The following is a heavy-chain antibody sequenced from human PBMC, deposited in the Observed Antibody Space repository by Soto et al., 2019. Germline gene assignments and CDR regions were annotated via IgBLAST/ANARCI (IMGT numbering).Heavy chain of an antibody. CDR1: GFALSTSGVC. CDR2: IYWDDDK. Sequence: QITLKESGPTLVKPTQTLTLTCTSSGFALSTSGVCVGWIRQPPGKALEWLALIYWDDDKRYSPSMKSRLTNTKDTSNNQVVLTMTDMDPVDTATYYCAHSLIGYYYDSSGSNWFDPWGQGTLVTVSS. CDR3: AHSLIGYYYDSSGSNWFDP. V-gene: IGHV2-5*02. D-gene: IGHD3-22*01. J-gene: IGHJ5*02.